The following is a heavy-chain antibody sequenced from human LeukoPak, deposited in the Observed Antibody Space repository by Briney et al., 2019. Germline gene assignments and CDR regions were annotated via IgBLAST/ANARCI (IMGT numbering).Heavy chain of an antibody. CDR2: INRDSHYI. Sequence: PGGSLRLSCAASGFPFISYTINWVRQAPGKGLEWVSSINRDSHYIYYADSVKGRFTISRDNTENSLYLQMDSLRVEDTAVYYCARGSVQTSYDQWGQGTLVTVSS. CDR3: ARGSVQTSYDQ. CDR1: GFPFISYT. D-gene: IGHD3-10*01. V-gene: IGHV3-21*01. J-gene: IGHJ4*02.